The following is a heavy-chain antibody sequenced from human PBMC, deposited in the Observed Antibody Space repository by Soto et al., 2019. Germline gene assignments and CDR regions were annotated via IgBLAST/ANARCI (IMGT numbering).Heavy chain of an antibody. J-gene: IGHJ6*03. CDR3: AKALRPSLNFFYYMDV. D-gene: IGHD2-2*01. V-gene: IGHV3-23*01. Sequence: EVQLLESGGGLVQPGGPLRLSCVVSGFTFGSYAMSWGRQAPEKGPEWVAILGGNGFTTYYADSVKARFTISGDKSKSTLFLQMNRLRADDTGVYYCAKALRPSLNFFYYMDVWGRGTSVTVSS. CDR2: LGGNGFTT. CDR1: GFTFGSYA.